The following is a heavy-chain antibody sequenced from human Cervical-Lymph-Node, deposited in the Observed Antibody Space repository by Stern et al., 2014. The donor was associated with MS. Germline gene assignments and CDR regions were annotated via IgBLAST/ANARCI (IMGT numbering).Heavy chain of an antibody. CDR1: GYNFGDYW. Sequence: EVQLVEYGAEVKKPGESLKISCKGSGYNFGDYWIGWVRQKPGKGLEWMGTIFPADSDSRYSPSFEGQVSISADESISTAFLQSSSLKASDTGIYYCARHQPAATFAMDVWGQGTTVIVSS. CDR2: IFPADSDS. CDR3: ARHQPAATFAMDV. D-gene: IGHD2-2*01. V-gene: IGHV5-51*01. J-gene: IGHJ6*02.